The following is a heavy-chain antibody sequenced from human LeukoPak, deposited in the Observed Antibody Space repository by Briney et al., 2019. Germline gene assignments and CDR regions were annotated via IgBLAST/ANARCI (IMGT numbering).Heavy chain of an antibody. D-gene: IGHD6-19*01. CDR3: ATQDGGWGY. V-gene: IGHV3-7*01. Sequence: PGGSLRLSCAASGFTFSSYWMTWVRQAPGKGLEWVANLKQDGSEKYYVDSVKGRFTISRDNAKNSLYLQMNSLRVEDTGVYYCATQDGGWGYWGQGTLVTVSS. CDR2: LKQDGSEK. CDR1: GFTFSSYW. J-gene: IGHJ4*02.